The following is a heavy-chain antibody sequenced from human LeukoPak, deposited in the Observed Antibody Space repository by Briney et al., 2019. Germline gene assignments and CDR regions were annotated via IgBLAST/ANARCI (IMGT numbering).Heavy chain of an antibody. D-gene: IGHD1-26*01. CDR3: ARDHSIVGATNVDY. CDR2: ISSDGGST. V-gene: IGHV3-64*01. CDR1: GFTFSIYA. J-gene: IGHJ4*02. Sequence: GGSLRLSCAASGFTFSIYAMHWDRQAPGKGLEYVSAISSDGGSTYYANSVKGRFTISRDNSKNTLYLQMGSLRVEDIAVYYCARDHSIVGATNVDYWGQGTLVTVSS.